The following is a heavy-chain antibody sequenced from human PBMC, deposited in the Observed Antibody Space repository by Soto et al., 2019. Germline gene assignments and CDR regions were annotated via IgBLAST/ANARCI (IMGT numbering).Heavy chain of an antibody. CDR2: ISSSDSAI. Sequence: EVQLVESGGGLVQPGGSLRLSCAASGFTFSSYEMKWVRQAPGKGLEWVSYISSSDSAIYYADSVKGRFTISRDNAKNSLYLQMNSLRAEDTAVYYCASLEMATMQGWGQGTLVTVSS. V-gene: IGHV3-48*03. D-gene: IGHD3-3*01. CDR1: GFTFSSYE. J-gene: IGHJ4*02. CDR3: ASLEMATMQG.